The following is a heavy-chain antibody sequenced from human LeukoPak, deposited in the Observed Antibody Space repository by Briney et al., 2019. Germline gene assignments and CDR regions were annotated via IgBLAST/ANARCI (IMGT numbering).Heavy chain of an antibody. V-gene: IGHV3-30*02. CDR3: AKALTTVTSFDY. D-gene: IGHD4-17*01. CDR1: GFTFSSYG. Sequence: PGGSLRLSCAASGFTFSSYGMHWVRQAPGKGLEWVAFIRYDGSNKYYADSVKGRFTISRDNSKNTLYLQMNSLRAEDTAVYYCAKALTTVTSFDYWGQGILVTVSS. J-gene: IGHJ4*02. CDR2: IRYDGSNK.